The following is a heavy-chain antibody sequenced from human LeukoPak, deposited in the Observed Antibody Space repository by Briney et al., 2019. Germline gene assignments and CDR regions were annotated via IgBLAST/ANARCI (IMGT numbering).Heavy chain of an antibody. Sequence: ASVKVSCKASGYTFTSYGISWVRQAPGQGLEWMGWISAYNGNTSYAQKLQGRVTMTTDTSTSTAYMELRSLRSDDTAVYYCARDLLVRYFDWLSPWDYYYGMDVWGQGTTVTVSS. J-gene: IGHJ6*02. CDR1: GYTFTSYG. D-gene: IGHD3-9*01. CDR3: ARDLLVRYFDWLSPWDYYYGMDV. V-gene: IGHV1-18*01. CDR2: ISAYNGNT.